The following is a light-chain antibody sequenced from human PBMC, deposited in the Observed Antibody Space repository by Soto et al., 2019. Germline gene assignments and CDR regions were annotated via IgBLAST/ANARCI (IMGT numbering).Light chain of an antibody. CDR1: QSVSSSY. Sequence: EVVLTQSPGTVSLSPGERATLSCRASQSVSSSYLAWYQHKRGQAPRLLMYGASSRATGVPDRFSGWGSGTDFTLTIRRLEPEDFEASYYHQYGTSPQKFGTGTEVDI. CDR3: HQYGTSPQK. V-gene: IGKV3-20*01. J-gene: IGKJ1*01. CDR2: GAS.